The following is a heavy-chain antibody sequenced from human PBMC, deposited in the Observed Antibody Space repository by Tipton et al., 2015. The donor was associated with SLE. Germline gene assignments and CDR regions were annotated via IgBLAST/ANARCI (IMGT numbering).Heavy chain of an antibody. CDR3: ARSLPEYQYRVEYFQH. Sequence: TLSLTCTVSGGSIGTSYWSWIRQPPGKGLEWIGRIYTSGSTNYNPSLKSRVTISVDTSKNQFSLKLSSVTAADTAVYYCARSLPEYQYRVEYFQHWGQGTLVTVSS. CDR1: GGSIGTSY. V-gene: IGHV4-4*07. D-gene: IGHD2-2*01. CDR2: IYTSGST. J-gene: IGHJ1*01.